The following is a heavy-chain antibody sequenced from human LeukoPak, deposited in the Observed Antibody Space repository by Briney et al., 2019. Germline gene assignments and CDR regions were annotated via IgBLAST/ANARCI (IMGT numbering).Heavy chain of an antibody. CDR3: AKPYPTLTASAVLDN. Sequence: GGSLRLSCAASGFTFSNYAIHWVRQAPGRGLEWVAAISYDGNSQHYGAPVKGRFTISRDNSKNTVYLQINTLRTDDAAIYYCAKPYPTLTASAVLDNWGQGTLVTVSS. CDR2: ISYDGNSQ. J-gene: IGHJ4*02. CDR1: GFTFSNYA. D-gene: IGHD2-2*01. V-gene: IGHV3-30*18.